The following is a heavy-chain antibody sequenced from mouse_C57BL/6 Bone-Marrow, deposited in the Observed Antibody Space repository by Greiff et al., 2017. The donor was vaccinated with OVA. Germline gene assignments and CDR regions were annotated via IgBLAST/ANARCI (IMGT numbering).Heavy chain of an antibody. CDR2: IDPSDSNT. J-gene: IGHJ1*03. V-gene: IGHV1-50*01. CDR1: GYTFTSYW. CDR3: ARGHWYFDV. Sequence: QVQLQQPGAELVKPGASVKLSCKASGYTFTSYWMQWVKQRPGQGLEWIGEIDPSDSNTNYNQKFKGKATLTVDTSSSTAYMQLSSLTSEDSAVYYCARGHWYFDVWGTGTTVTVSS.